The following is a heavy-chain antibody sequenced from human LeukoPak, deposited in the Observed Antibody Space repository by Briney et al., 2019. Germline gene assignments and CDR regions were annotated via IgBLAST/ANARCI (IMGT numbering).Heavy chain of an antibody. Sequence: SVKVSCKASGGTFSSYAISWVRQAPGQGLEWMGGIIPIFGTANYAQKFQGRVTITTDESTSTAYMELSSLRSEDTAVYYCASQGGYSSSSFDYWGQGTLVTVSP. CDR1: GGTFSSYA. J-gene: IGHJ4*02. V-gene: IGHV1-69*05. CDR3: ASQGGYSSSSFDY. CDR2: IIPIFGTA. D-gene: IGHD6-6*01.